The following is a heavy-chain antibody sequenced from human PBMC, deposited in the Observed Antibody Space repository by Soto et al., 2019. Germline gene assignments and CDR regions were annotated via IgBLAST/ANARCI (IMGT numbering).Heavy chain of an antibody. Sequence: SVTLSLTCTVSGDSLSSPNYYWTWIRQPPGKGLEWVGYICCTGYNFYNPALKSRVAMSFDSSTNQFSLKLVSGTDADTGFYLIAREPKQNYDSSPWNRGVDYWGPGTLVTI. CDR2: ICCTGYN. D-gene: IGHD3-22*01. CDR1: GDSLSSPNYY. J-gene: IGHJ4*02. CDR3: AREPKQNYDSSPWNRGVDY. V-gene: IGHV4-30-4*01.